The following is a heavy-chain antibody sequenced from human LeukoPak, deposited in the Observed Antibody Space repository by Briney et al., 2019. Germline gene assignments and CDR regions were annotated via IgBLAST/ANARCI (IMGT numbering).Heavy chain of an antibody. J-gene: IGHJ3*01. CDR1: EFSIRLNY. CDR2: VYSGGDK. Sequence: GGFLRLSCAASEFSIRLNYMTWVRQAPGKGLEWVSIVYSGGDKYYADSVKGRFTISRDDSKNTLYLQMSSLRGEDTAIYYCARAWDFVVGAFDLWGQGTMVTVSS. V-gene: IGHV3-53*01. CDR3: ARAWDFVVGAFDL. D-gene: IGHD2-2*01.